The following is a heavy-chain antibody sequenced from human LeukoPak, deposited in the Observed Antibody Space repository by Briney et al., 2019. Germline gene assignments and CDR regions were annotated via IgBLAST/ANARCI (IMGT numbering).Heavy chain of an antibody. CDR1: GGSISSSSYY. CDR3: ARGVSRSSWSYYMDV. CDR2: IYYSGST. V-gene: IGHV4-39*07. J-gene: IGHJ6*03. Sequence: SETLSLTCTVSGGSISSSSYYWGWIRQPPGKGLEWIGSIYYSGSTYYNPSLKSRVTISVDTSKNQFSLKLSSVTAADTAVYYCARGVSRSSWSYYMDVWGKGTTVTVSS. D-gene: IGHD6-13*01.